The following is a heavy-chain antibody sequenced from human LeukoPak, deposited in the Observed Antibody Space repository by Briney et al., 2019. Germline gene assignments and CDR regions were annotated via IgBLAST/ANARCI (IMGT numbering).Heavy chain of an antibody. Sequence: GGSPRLSCAASGFTFSSYSMNWVRQAPGKGLEWVSSISSSSSYIYYADSVKGRFTISRDNAKNSLYLQMNSLRAEDTAVYYCAREGWIQLWLRTLDYYYYMDVWGKGTTVTVSS. CDR3: AREGWIQLWLRTLDYYYYMDV. CDR1: GFTFSSYS. D-gene: IGHD5-18*01. V-gene: IGHV3-21*01. J-gene: IGHJ6*03. CDR2: ISSSSSYI.